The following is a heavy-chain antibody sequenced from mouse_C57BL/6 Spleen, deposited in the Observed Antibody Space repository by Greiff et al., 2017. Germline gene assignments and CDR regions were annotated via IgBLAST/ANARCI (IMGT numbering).Heavy chain of an antibody. J-gene: IGHJ2*01. Sequence: QVQLQQPGAELVRPGTSVKLSCKASGYTFTSYWMHWVKQRPGQGLEWIGVIDPSDSYTNYNQKFKGKATLTVDTSSSTAYMQLSSLTSEDSAFYYCARGDYYVYYCDYWGQGTTLTVSS. CDR1: GYTFTSYW. D-gene: IGHD1-1*01. CDR3: ARGDYYVYYCDY. V-gene: IGHV1-59*01. CDR2: IDPSDSYT.